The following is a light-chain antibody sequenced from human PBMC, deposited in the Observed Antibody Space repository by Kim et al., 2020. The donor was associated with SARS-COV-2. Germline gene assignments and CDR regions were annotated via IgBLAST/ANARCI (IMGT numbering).Light chain of an antibody. CDR2: GAY. V-gene: IGKV1-39*01. J-gene: IGKJ4*02. CDR3: QQSYNTLT. CDR1: QSIRSY. Sequence: DIQMTQSPSSLSASVGDKVTITCRASQSIRSYLNWYQEKPGKAPNLLIYGAYSLQSGVPSRFSGSGSGTDFALTISSLQPEDFGNYYCQQSYNTLTLGGGTKVDIK.